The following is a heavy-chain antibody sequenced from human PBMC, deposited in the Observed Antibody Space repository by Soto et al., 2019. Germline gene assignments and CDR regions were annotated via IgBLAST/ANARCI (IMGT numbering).Heavy chain of an antibody. CDR2: INPILSMS. V-gene: IGHV1-69*02. CDR1: GDTFTFYS. D-gene: IGHD3-10*01. CDR3: ASSYGSGYRAFDY. Sequence: QVQLVQSGAEVKKPGSSVRVSCKASGDTFTFYSINWVRQAPGLGLEWMGRINPILSMSNYAQRFQGRVKMTADKSTSTAYMVLSSLRSEDTAMYYCASSYGSGYRAFDYWGQGALVTVSS. J-gene: IGHJ4*02.